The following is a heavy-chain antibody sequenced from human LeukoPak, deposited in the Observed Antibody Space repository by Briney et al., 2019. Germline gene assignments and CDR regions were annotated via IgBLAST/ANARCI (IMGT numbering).Heavy chain of an antibody. D-gene: IGHD6-13*01. CDR3: ATDPIAAAVSSY. CDR1: GFTFSSYS. Sequence: GGSLRLSCAASGFTFSSYSMNWVRQAPGKGLEWVSSISSSSSYIYYADSVKGGFTISRDNAKNSLYLQMNSLRAEDTAVYYCATDPIAAAVSSYWGQGTLVTVSS. V-gene: IGHV3-21*01. J-gene: IGHJ4*02. CDR2: ISSSSSYI.